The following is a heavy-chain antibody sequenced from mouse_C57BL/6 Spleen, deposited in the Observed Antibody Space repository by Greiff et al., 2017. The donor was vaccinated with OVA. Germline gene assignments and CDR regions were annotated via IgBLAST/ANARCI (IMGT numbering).Heavy chain of an antibody. CDR3: TGVVRGAWFAY. D-gene: IGHD1-3*01. J-gene: IGHJ3*01. CDR2: IRLKSDNYAT. Sequence: EVKVEESGGGLVQPGGSMKLSCVASGFTFSNYWMNWVRQSPEQGLEWVAQIRLKSDNYATHYAESVKGRFTISRDDSKSSVYLQMNNLRAEDTGIYYCTGVVRGAWFAYWGQGTLVTVSA. CDR1: GFTFSNYW. V-gene: IGHV6-3*01.